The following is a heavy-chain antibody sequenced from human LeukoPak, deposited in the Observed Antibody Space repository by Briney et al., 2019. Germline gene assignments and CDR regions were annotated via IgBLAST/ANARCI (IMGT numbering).Heavy chain of an antibody. V-gene: IGHV3-23*01. CDR2: ISGGGGST. Sequence: GGSLRLSCAASGFTFNTYAMNWVRQAPGKGLEWVSTISGGGGSTYYADSVKGRFTISRDNSINTLYQRMNNLRAEDTAVYYCATGGSGGYYTYWGQGTLVTVSS. J-gene: IGHJ4*02. D-gene: IGHD1-26*01. CDR3: ATGGSGGYYTY. CDR1: GFTFNTYA.